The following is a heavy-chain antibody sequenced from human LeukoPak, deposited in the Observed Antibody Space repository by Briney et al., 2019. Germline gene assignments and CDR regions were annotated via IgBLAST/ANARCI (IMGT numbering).Heavy chain of an antibody. CDR1: RLSLSYYA. V-gene: IGHV3-64*04. CDR3: ACVYGSGPYLIGYFDY. D-gene: IGHD3-10*01. CDR2: ISNDGGRK. Sequence: GGSLRLSPSASRLSLSYYAMHSVRQPAGKERECVSAISNDGGRKYYAAKVKGRFTIPRENSKHRHALPLNRLPAEQTAVYYCACVYGSGPYLIGYFDYWGQGTPVTVSS. J-gene: IGHJ4*02.